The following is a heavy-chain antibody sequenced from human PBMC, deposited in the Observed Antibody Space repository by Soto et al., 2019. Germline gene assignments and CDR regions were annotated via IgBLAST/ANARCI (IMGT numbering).Heavy chain of an antibody. CDR1: GGTFSSSA. CDR3: ARVTSMVRGVIDNWFDP. V-gene: IGHV1-69*01. J-gene: IGHJ5*02. Sequence: QVPLVQSGAEVKQPGSSVTVSCKASGGTFSSSAIHWVLQAPVQGLEGMGGIIPMYGPAKYAQRIQGRVTINADESTTTVYMELTSLTSQDTAVYYCARVTSMVRGVIDNWFDPWGHGTLVTVSS. D-gene: IGHD3-10*01. CDR2: IIPMYGPA.